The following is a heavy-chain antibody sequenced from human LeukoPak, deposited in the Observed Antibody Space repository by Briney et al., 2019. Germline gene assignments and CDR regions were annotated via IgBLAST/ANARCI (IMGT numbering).Heavy chain of an antibody. CDR2: IYYSGST. D-gene: IGHD1-1*01. CDR1: GGSISSGGYY. V-gene: IGHV4-31*03. CDR3: AREKRGYARGFDP. J-gene: IGHJ5*02. Sequence: SETLSLTCTVSGGSISSGGYYWSWIRQHPGKGLEWIGYIYYSGSTYYNPSLKSRVTISVDTSKNQFSLKLSSVTAADTAVYYCAREKRGYARGFDPWGQGTLVTVSS.